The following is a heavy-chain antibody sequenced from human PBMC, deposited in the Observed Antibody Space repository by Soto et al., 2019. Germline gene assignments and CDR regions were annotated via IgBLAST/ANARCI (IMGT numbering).Heavy chain of an antibody. Sequence: PLRLSCAASGVTFSSYGVHWVRKAPGKGLEWVAVISYDGSNKYYADSVKGRFTISRDNSKNTLYLQMNSLRAEDTAVYYCAKDLHYASLYYYYGMDVWGQGTTVTVSS. D-gene: IGHD4-17*01. J-gene: IGHJ6*02. CDR3: AKDLHYASLYYYYGMDV. CDR1: GVTFSSYG. V-gene: IGHV3-30*18. CDR2: ISYDGSNK.